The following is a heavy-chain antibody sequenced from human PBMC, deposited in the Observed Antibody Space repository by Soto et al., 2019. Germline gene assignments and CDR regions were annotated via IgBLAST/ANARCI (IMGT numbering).Heavy chain of an antibody. V-gene: IGHV3-33*01. CDR1: GFTFSRYG. CDR2: LWYDGSNK. Sequence: QVQLVESGGGVVQPGRSLRLSCAASGFTFSRYGMHWVRQAPSKGLEWVAVLWYDGSNKYYADSVKGRFTIPRDNSKNPLYLQMNSLRADDTAVYDCARGRFDDWGQGTLVTVSS. CDR3: ARGRFDD. J-gene: IGHJ4*02.